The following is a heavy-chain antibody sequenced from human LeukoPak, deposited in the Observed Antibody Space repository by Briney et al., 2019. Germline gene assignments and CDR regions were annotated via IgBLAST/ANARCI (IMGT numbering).Heavy chain of an antibody. V-gene: IGHV5-51*01. J-gene: IGHJ6*02. CDR2: IYPGDSDT. CDR1: GYIFTDYW. CDR3: ARRDGYCSSTSCYADYYYGIDV. Sequence: GESLKISCKGPGYIFTDYWIGWVRQMPGKGLEWMGIIYPGDSDTTYSPSFQGQVTISADKSISTAYLQWSSLKASDTAMYYCARRDGYCSSTSCYADYYYGIDVWGQGTTVTVSS. D-gene: IGHD2-2*01.